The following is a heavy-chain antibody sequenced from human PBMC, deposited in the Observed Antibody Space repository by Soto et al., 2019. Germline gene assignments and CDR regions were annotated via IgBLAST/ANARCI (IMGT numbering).Heavy chain of an antibody. J-gene: IGHJ6*02. V-gene: IGHV3-21*01. CDR2: ISSSSSTI. CDR1: GFTFSSYS. Sequence: EVQLVESGGGLVKPGGSLRLSCAASGFTFSSYSMNWVRQAPGKGLEWVSSISSSSSTIYYADSVKGRFTISRDNAKNSLYLQMNSLRDEDTAVYYCARYPYAHYGMDVWGQGTTVTVSS. D-gene: IGHD2-2*01. CDR3: ARYPYAHYGMDV.